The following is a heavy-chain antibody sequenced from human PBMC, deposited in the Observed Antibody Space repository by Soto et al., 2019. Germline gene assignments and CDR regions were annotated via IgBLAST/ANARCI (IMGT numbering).Heavy chain of an antibody. CDR2: ISSGGSVI. Sequence: QVQLVESGGGLVKPGGSLRLSCVASGFTFSDYYMSWFRQAPGKGLEWVSYISSGGSVIYSADSMKGRFTISRDNAKNYLYLQVNSLRAEDTAVYYCAREPRDDYMISGGFDYWGQGTLVTVSS. D-gene: IGHD4-4*01. V-gene: IGHV3-11*01. CDR1: GFTFSDYY. CDR3: AREPRDDYMISGGFDY. J-gene: IGHJ4*02.